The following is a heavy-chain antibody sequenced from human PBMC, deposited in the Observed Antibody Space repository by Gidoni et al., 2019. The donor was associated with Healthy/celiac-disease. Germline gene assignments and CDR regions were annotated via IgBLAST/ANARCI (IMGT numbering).Heavy chain of an antibody. D-gene: IGHD5-12*01. CDR2: TRNKANSYTT. Sequence: EVQLVESGGGVVQPGGSLRLSCAASGFTCSDHYMDWVRQAPGKGLEWVGRTRNKANSYTTEYAASVKGRFTISRDDSKNSLYLQMNSLKTEDTAVYYCAREYSGYGGAFDIWGQGTMVTVSS. CDR1: GFTCSDHY. V-gene: IGHV3-72*01. CDR3: AREYSGYGGAFDI. J-gene: IGHJ3*02.